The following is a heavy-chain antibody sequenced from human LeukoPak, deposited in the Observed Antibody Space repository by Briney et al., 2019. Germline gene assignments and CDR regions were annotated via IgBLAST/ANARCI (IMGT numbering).Heavy chain of an antibody. CDR1: GFTFSSYA. D-gene: IGHD1-26*01. Sequence: GGSLRLSCAASGFTFSSYAMHWVRQAPGKGLEWVAVISYDGSNKYYADSVKGRFTISRDNSKNTLYLQMNSLRAEDTAVYYCARDKVPWYGEPRMDVWGQGTTVTVSS. CDR2: ISYDGSNK. J-gene: IGHJ6*02. CDR3: ARDKVPWYGEPRMDV. V-gene: IGHV3-30-3*01.